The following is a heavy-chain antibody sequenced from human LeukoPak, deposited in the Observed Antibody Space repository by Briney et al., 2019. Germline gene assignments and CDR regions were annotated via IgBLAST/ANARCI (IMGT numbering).Heavy chain of an antibody. D-gene: IGHD2-2*01. CDR2: TYYRSTWYN. CDR1: GDSVSSYSVT. CDR3: ARRLTQYDCFDP. V-gene: IGHV6-1*01. Sequence: SQTLSLTCAISGDSVSSYSVTWNWIRQSPSRGLEWLGRTYYRSTWYNDYAVSVRGRITVNPDTSKTQFSLHLNSVTPEDTAVYYCARRLTQYDCFDPWGQGILVTVSS. J-gene: IGHJ5*02.